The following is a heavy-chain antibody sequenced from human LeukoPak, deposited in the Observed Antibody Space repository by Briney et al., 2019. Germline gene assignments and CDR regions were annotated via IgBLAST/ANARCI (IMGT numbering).Heavy chain of an antibody. J-gene: IGHJ5*02. CDR2: INHSGST. D-gene: IGHD2-15*01. V-gene: IGHV4-34*01. CDR1: GGSFSGYY. CDR3: GEKTGYRGGGDWFDP. Sequence: NTSETLSLTCAVYGGSFSGYYWSWIRQPPGKGLEWIGEINHSGSTNYNPSLKSRVTISEDTSKNQFSLKLSSVTAAATAVYYCGEKTGYRGGGDWFDPWGQGTLVTVSS.